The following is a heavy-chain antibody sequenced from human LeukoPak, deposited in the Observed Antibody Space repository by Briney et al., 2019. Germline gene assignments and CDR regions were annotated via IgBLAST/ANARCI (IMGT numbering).Heavy chain of an antibody. D-gene: IGHD2-2*01. J-gene: IGHJ5*02. CDR2: IYYGGST. Sequence: SETLSLTCTVSGGSISSYYWSWIRQPPGKGLEWIGYIYYGGSTNYNPSLKSRVTISVDTSKNQFSLKLSSVTAADTAVYYCARGRQGVVVPAARKVSRRWFDPWGQGTLVTVSS. CDR1: GGSISSYY. V-gene: IGHV4-59*01. CDR3: ARGRQGVVVPAARKVSRRWFDP.